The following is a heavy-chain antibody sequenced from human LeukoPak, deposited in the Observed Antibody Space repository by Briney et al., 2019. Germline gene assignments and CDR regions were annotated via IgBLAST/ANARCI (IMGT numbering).Heavy chain of an antibody. V-gene: IGHV3-23*01. CDR2: ISGSGDST. CDR1: GFTFSTYG. Sequence: PGGSLRLSCVASGFTFSTYGMTWVRQAPGKGLEWVSAISGSGDSTYFGDSVKGRFITSRDNSKNTLYLHMNSLRVEDTAIYYCARSGTSWWYPAFDIWGPGTMVTVSS. D-gene: IGHD2-15*01. CDR3: ARSGTSWWYPAFDI. J-gene: IGHJ3*02.